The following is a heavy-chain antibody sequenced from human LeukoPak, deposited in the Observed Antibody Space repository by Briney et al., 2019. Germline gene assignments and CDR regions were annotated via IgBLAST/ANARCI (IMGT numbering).Heavy chain of an antibody. D-gene: IGHD3-9*01. V-gene: IGHV3-30*18. CDR3: AKDRGTAYSQDSFDI. CDR1: GFTFSNYG. CDR2: ISHDGSYK. J-gene: IGHJ3*02. Sequence: GGSLRLSCAASGFTFSNYGMHWVRQAPGKGLEWVAVISHDGSYKYYADSVKGRFTISRDISKNTLDLQMNSLRAEDTAVYYCAKDRGTAYSQDSFDIWGQGTMVTVSS.